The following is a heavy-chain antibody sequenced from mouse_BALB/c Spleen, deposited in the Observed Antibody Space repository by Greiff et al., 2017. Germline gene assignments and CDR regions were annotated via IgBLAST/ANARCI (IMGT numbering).Heavy chain of an antibody. CDR3: ARHDYDSAY. CDR1: GYTFTSYT. J-gene: IGHJ3*01. V-gene: IGHV1-4*02. D-gene: IGHD2-4*01. Sequence: VQLQESAAELARPGASVKMSCKASGYTFTSYTMHWVKQRPGQGLEWIGYINPSSGYTEYNQKFKDKTTLTADKSSSTAYMQLSSLTSEDSAVYYCARHDYDSAYWGQGTLVTVSA. CDR2: INPSSGYT.